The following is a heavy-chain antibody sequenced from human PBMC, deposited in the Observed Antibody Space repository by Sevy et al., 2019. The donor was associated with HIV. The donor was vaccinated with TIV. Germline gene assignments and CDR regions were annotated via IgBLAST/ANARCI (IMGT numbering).Heavy chain of an antibody. CDR1: GYTFISYG. Sequence: ASVKVSCKASGYTFISYGISWVRQAPGQGLEWMGWISTYNGNTNYAQKFQGRVTMTTDKSTSTVYMELRSLRSDDAAMYYCARDPRTFSFDSSGYGHDYWGQGTLVTVSS. CDR3: ARDPRTFSFDSSGYGHDY. CDR2: ISTYNGNT. J-gene: IGHJ4*02. V-gene: IGHV1-18*01. D-gene: IGHD3-22*01.